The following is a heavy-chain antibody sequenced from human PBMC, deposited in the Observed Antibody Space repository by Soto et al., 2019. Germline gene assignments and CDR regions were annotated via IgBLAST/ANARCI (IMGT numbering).Heavy chain of an antibody. D-gene: IGHD3-10*01. Sequence: QVQLVQSGAEVKKPGASVKVSCKASGYTFSNYGIHWVRQAPGQRLEWMGWINAGNGNTKYSQKFQDRVTITADKSTSTAYMELSSLRSEDTAVYYCAREGFGPPGGAFDIWGQGTMVTVSS. J-gene: IGHJ3*02. CDR2: INAGNGNT. CDR1: GYTFSNYG. V-gene: IGHV1-3*01. CDR3: AREGFGPPGGAFDI.